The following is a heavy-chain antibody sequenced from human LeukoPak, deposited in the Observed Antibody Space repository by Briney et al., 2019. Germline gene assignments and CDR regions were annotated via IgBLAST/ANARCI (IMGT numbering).Heavy chain of an antibody. V-gene: IGHV1-18*01. CDR1: GYTFTYYG. Sequence: ASVKVSCKTSGYTFTYYGISWVRQAPGQGLEWMGWISAYSGDTNYAQKFQGRVTMTRDISTTTAYMELSSLKSEDTALYFCAGGKGFVGHFDSWGQGTLVTVSS. CDR2: ISAYSGDT. J-gene: IGHJ4*02. CDR3: AGGKGFVGHFDS.